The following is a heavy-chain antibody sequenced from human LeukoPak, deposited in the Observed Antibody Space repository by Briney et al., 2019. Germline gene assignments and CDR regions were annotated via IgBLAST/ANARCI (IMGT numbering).Heavy chain of an antibody. J-gene: IGHJ5*02. CDR3: ARGASGTMVLAVYWFDP. CDR1: GYTFTSYA. D-gene: IGHD3-10*01. V-gene: IGHV1-3*01. CDR2: NNAGNGNT. Sequence: GASVKVSCKAAGYTFTSYALYWMWQRQGQRQGWVGLNNAGNGNTKYSQKFQVRGTITRDTSASTAYMELSSLRSEDTAVYYCARGASGTMVLAVYWFDPGGQGTLVTVSS.